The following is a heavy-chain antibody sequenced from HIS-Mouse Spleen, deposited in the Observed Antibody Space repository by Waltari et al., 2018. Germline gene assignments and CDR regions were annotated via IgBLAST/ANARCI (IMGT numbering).Heavy chain of an antibody. Sequence: QVQLQESGPGLVKPSETLSLTCTVSGGSISSYSWTWIRQPPGKGLEWIGYIYYSGSTNYNPSLKSRVTISVDTSKNQFSLKLSSVTAADTAVYYCARGQYYYDSSGYYYFDYWGQGTLVTVSS. CDR1: GGSISSYS. J-gene: IGHJ4*02. CDR2: IYYSGST. CDR3: ARGQYYYDSSGYYYFDY. V-gene: IGHV4-59*01. D-gene: IGHD3-22*01.